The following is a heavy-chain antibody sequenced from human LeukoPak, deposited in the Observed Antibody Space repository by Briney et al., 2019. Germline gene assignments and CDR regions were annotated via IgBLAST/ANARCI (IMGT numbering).Heavy chain of an antibody. D-gene: IGHD6-19*01. J-gene: IGHJ4*02. CDR3: AKDDSNSGWFSLFDY. CDR1: GFTFSSYA. Sequence: GSLRLSCAASGFTFSSYALSWVRQAPGKGLEWVSAISGSGGSTFYADSVKGRFTISRDNSKNTLYLQMNSLRAEDTAVYYCAKDDSNSGWFSLFDYWGQGTLVTVSS. V-gene: IGHV3-23*01. CDR2: ISGSGGST.